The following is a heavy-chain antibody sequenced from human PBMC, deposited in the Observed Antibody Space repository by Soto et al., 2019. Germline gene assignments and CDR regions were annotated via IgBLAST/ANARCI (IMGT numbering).Heavy chain of an antibody. D-gene: IGHD6-19*01. J-gene: IGHJ4*02. CDR2: INAGNGNT. Sequence: ASVKVSCKASGYTFTCYAMHWVRQAPGQRLEWMGWINAGNGNTKYSQKFQGRVTITRDTSASTAYMELSSLRSEDTAVYYCARAVAVAADFDYWGQGTLVTVSS. CDR1: GYTFTCYA. V-gene: IGHV1-3*01. CDR3: ARAVAVAADFDY.